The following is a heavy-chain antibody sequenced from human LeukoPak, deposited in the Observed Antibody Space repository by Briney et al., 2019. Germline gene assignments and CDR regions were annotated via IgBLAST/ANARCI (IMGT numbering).Heavy chain of an antibody. D-gene: IGHD2-21*02. CDR3: AVIVVVTASTALDI. CDR1: GFIFSNYA. J-gene: IGHJ3*02. CDR2: ISYDGANK. V-gene: IGHV3-30*09. Sequence: PGGSLRLSCAASGFIFSNYAMHWVRQAPGKGLEWVAVISYDGANKYYADSVRGRFAISRDNSKSTLYLQMNSLRPEDTAVYYCAVIVVVTASTALDIWGQGTMVTVSS.